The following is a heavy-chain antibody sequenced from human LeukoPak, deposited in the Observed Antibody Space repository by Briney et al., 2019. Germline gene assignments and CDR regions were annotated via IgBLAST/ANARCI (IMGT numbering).Heavy chain of an antibody. CDR2: TYYRSKWNN. Sequence: SQTLSLTCAISGDRVSTNSATWTWLRQSPSRGLEWLGRTYYRSKWNNDYAVSMKSRITINPDTSKNQFSLQLNSVTPEDTAVYYCARIVGASWFDSWGQGTLVTVSS. CDR1: GDRVSTNSAT. J-gene: IGHJ5*01. D-gene: IGHD1-26*01. CDR3: ARIVGASWFDS. V-gene: IGHV6-1*01.